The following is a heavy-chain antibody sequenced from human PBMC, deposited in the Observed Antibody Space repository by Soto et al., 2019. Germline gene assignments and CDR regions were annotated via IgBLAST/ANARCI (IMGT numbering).Heavy chain of an antibody. CDR2: ISAYNGNT. D-gene: IGHD3-10*01. CDR1: GYTFTRYG. J-gene: IGHJ5*02. Sequence: ASGEVSCQASGYTFTRYGISCVRQDPVQVLDWMRWISAYNGNTNYAQKLQGRVTMTTDTSTSTAYMELRSLRSDDTAVYYCARDGFTYYYGSGSYLPWFDPWGQGTLVTVSS. V-gene: IGHV1-18*04. CDR3: ARDGFTYYYGSGSYLPWFDP.